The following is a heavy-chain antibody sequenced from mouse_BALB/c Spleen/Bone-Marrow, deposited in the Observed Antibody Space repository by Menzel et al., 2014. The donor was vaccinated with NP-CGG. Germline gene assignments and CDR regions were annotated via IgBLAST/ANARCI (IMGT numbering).Heavy chain of an antibody. CDR3: AILIYVSSYIVDF. CDR2: IYPSNGRT. Sequence: VQLQQSGAELVKPGASVKLSCKASGYTFTGYWMHWVKQRNGQGLEWIGEIYPSNGRTNYNEKFKSMATLTVDKSSSTSYMQLIILTSYYSSFFYCAILIYVSSYIVDFWGQGTSVTVSS. V-gene: IGHV1S81*02. J-gene: IGHJ4*01. CDR1: GYTFTGYW. D-gene: IGHD1-1*01.